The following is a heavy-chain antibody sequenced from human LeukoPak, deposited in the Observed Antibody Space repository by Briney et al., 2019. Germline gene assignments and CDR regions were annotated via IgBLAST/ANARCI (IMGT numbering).Heavy chain of an antibody. J-gene: IGHJ5*02. CDR3: ARAPVGSGWVINWLDP. D-gene: IGHD6-19*01. Sequence: SETLSLTCAVSDYSISSGYYWGWIRQPPGKGLEWIGSMYQSWSTYYNPSLKSRVTISVDTSKNQFSLKLSSVTAADTAVYYCARAPVGSGWVINWLDPWGQGTLVTVSS. CDR1: DYSISSGYY. V-gene: IGHV4-38-2*01. CDR2: MYQSWST.